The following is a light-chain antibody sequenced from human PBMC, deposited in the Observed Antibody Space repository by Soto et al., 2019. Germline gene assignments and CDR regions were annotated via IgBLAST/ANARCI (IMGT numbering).Light chain of an antibody. CDR1: QGISSY. J-gene: IGKJ1*01. V-gene: IGKV1-9*01. CDR2: AAS. CDR3: QQLKSYPQT. Sequence: DIQMTQSPSTLSASVGDRVTITCPASQGISSYLAWYQKKPGKAPKLLMYAASTLQSGVPSRFSGSGSGTEFTLTISSLQPEDFATYYCQQLKSYPQTFGQGTKVDIK.